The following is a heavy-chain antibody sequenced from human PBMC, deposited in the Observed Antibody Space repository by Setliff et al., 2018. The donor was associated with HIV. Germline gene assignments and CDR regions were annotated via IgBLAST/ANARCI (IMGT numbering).Heavy chain of an antibody. CDR2: ISAYNGNT. J-gene: IGHJ4*02. D-gene: IGHD3-22*01. CDR3: ARGAYYYDSSGYYPLYFDY. V-gene: IGHV1-18*04. CDR1: GYSFTSYW. Sequence: GESLKISCKGSGYSFTSYWIGWVRQAPGQGLEWMGWISAYNGNTNYAQKLQGRVTMTRDTSTSTVYMELSSLRSEDTAVYYCARGAYYYDSSGYYPLYFDYWGQGTLVTVSS.